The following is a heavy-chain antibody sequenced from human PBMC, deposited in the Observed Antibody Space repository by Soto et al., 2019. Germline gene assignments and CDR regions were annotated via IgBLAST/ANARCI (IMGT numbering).Heavy chain of an antibody. J-gene: IGHJ5*02. CDR1: GGSFSGYY. D-gene: IGHD6-19*01. CDR3: ARDPRVVAGIRWFDP. Sequence: PSETLSLTCAVYGGSFSGYYWSWIRQPPGKGLEWIGEINHSGSTNYNPSLKSRVTISVDTSKNQFSLKLSSVTAADTAVYYCARDPRVVAGIRWFDPWGQGTLVTVSS. CDR2: INHSGST. V-gene: IGHV4-34*01.